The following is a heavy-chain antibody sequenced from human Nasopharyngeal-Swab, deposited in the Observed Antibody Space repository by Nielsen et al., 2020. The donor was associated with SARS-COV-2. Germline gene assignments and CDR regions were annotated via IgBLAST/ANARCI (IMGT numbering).Heavy chain of an antibody. CDR2: INWNGGST. J-gene: IGHJ6*02. CDR3: ARDGLGEDHYYYYYGMDV. V-gene: IGHV3-20*01. Sequence: VRQAPGKGLEWVSGINWNGGSTGYADSVKGRFTISRDNAKNSLYLQMNSLRTEDTALYHCARDGLGEDHYYYYYGMDVWGQGTSVTVSS. D-gene: IGHD3-16*01.